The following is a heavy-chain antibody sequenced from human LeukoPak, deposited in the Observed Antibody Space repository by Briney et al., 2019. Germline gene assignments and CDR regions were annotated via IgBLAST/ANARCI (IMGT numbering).Heavy chain of an antibody. J-gene: IGHJ6*02. CDR2: IYTSGST. D-gene: IGHD3-10*01. V-gene: IGHV4-4*07. CDR3: ARARYYGSGNSTRHYYYYYYGMDV. Sequence: SETLSLTCTVSGGSISSYYWSWIRQPAGKGLEWIGRIYTSGSTNYNPSLKSRVTISVDTSKNQFSLKLSSVTAADTAVYYCARARYYGSGNSTRHYYYYYYGMDVWGQGTTVTVSS. CDR1: GGSISSYY.